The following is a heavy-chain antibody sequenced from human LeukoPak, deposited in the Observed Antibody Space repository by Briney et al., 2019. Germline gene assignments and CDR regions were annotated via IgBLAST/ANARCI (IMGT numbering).Heavy chain of an antibody. J-gene: IGHJ1*01. CDR3: ARAAVTTSRYFQH. Sequence: PETLCLTCTVSGGSISNYYWSWIRQPPGKGLEWIGYIYNSGHTNYNPSLKSRVTISEDTSKNQLSLKLSSVTAADTAVYYCARAAVTTSRYFQHWGQGTLVTVSS. V-gene: IGHV4-59*01. CDR2: IYNSGHT. D-gene: IGHD4-17*01. CDR1: GGSISNYY.